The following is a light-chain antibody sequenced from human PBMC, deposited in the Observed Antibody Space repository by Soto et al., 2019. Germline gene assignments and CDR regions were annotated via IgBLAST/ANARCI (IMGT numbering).Light chain of an antibody. Sequence: DVQMTQSPSSLSASVGDRVTITCRASQSISSYLNWYQQKPGKAPKLLIYAASSLKSGVPSRFSGSGSGTDFTITISSLQPEDFATYYCQQGYSTPTFGQGTKLEIK. V-gene: IGKV1-39*01. CDR3: QQGYSTPT. CDR1: QSISSY. CDR2: AAS. J-gene: IGKJ2*01.